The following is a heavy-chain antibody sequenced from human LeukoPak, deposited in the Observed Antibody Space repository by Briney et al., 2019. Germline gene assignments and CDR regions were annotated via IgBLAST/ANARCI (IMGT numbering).Heavy chain of an antibody. J-gene: IGHJ4*02. D-gene: IGHD2-15*01. CDR2: ISSSGSTI. V-gene: IGHV3-11*01. CDR1: GFTFSDYY. Sequence: GGSLRLSCAASGFTFSDYYMSWIRQAPGKGLEWVTNISSSGSTIYYADSVKGRFTISRDNAKNSLYLQMNSLRAEDTAVYYCAKWGCSGGSCYPFDYWGQGTLVTVSP. CDR3: AKWGCSGGSCYPFDY.